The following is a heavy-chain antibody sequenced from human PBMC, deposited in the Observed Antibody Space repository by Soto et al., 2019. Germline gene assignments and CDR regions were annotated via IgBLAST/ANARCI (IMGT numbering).Heavy chain of an antibody. CDR3: AREYYGLLTGYYTDY. V-gene: IGHV3-74*01. Sequence: EVQLVESGGDLVQRGGSLRLFCAASGFPFSSYWMHWVRHTPGKGLDWVARISGDGVTTYYADSVTGRFTVSRYNANNTLSLQISGLRAEDTAVYYCAREYYGLLTGYYTDYWGQGTLVSVSS. J-gene: IGHJ4*02. CDR1: GFPFSSYW. CDR2: ISGDGVTT. D-gene: IGHD3-9*01.